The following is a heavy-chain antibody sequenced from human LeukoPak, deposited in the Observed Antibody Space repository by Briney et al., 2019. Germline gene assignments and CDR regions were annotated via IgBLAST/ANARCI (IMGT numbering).Heavy chain of an antibody. CDR2: IHRSGSP. D-gene: IGHD3-22*01. Sequence: SETLSLTCTVSLDSTTSNFWSWVRQPPGKGLEWIGEIHRSGSPNYNPSLQSRVTISIDRSRNQIALELSSVTAADTAVYYCARQSISGSSLSYFDYWGQGTLVTVSS. V-gene: IGHV4-4*02. CDR3: ARQSISGSSLSYFDY. J-gene: IGHJ4*02. CDR1: LDSTTSNF.